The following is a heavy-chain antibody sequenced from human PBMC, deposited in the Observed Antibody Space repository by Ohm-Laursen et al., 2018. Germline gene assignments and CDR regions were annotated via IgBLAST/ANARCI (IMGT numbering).Heavy chain of an antibody. V-gene: IGHV4-59*06. CDR3: ARTSNWFDP. Sequence: GTLSLTCTISGGAISSYYWSWIRQPAGKGLEWIGYIYYSGSTYYNPSLKSLVTISVDTSKNQFSLKLSSVTAADTAVYYCARTSNWFDPWGQGTLVTVSS. CDR1: GGAISSYY. J-gene: IGHJ5*02. D-gene: IGHD1-7*01. CDR2: IYYSGST.